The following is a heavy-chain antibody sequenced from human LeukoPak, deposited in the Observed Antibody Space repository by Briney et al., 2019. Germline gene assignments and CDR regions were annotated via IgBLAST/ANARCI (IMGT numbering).Heavy chain of an antibody. J-gene: IGHJ3*01. D-gene: IGHD2-2*01. Sequence: GGSLRLSCAASGITLTYDWMSWVRQAPGKGLEWVGRIKSKTDGETTDYAAPVKGRFTVSRDDSKNMVALQMNSLKTEDTAVYYCTKERYCASATCPGAFALWGQGTMVTVSS. CDR3: TKERYCASATCPGAFAL. V-gene: IGHV3-15*01. CDR2: IKSKTDGETT. CDR1: GITLTYDW.